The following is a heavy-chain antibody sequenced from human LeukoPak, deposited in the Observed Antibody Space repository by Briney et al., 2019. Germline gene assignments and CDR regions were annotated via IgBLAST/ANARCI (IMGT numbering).Heavy chain of an antibody. V-gene: IGHV1-8*01. CDR1: GYTFTSYD. CDR3: ARGSTIWVCLVFPW. CDR2: MNPNSGNT. J-gene: IGHJ4*02. D-gene: IGHD3-3*01. Sequence: ASVKVSCKASGYTFTSYDINWVRQATGQGLGWMGWMNPNSGNTGYAQKFQGRVTMTRNTSISTAYMELSSLRSEDTAVYYCARGSTIWVCLVFPWWGQGTLVTVSS.